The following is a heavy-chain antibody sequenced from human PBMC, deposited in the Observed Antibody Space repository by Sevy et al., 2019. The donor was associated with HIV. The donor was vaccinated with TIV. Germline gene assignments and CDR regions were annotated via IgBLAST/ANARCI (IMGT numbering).Heavy chain of an antibody. Sequence: GGSLRLSCVASGFNLENFWMNWVRQAPGKGLEWVANIRQDGSEIYYVASVKGGFTISRDNARNLVYLQMNSLRVEDTALYYCVRAIQSDGSFWGQGALVTVSS. V-gene: IGHV3-7*01. J-gene: IGHJ4*02. D-gene: IGHD6-19*01. CDR1: GFNLENFW. CDR3: VRAIQSDGSF. CDR2: IRQDGSEI.